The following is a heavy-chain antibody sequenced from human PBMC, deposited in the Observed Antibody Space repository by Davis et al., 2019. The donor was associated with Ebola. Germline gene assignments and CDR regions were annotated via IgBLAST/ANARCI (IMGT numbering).Heavy chain of an antibody. J-gene: IGHJ2*01. D-gene: IGHD5-12*01. V-gene: IGHV1-69*13. CDR1: GGTFSSYA. CDR2: IIPIFGTA. Sequence: SVKVSCKASGGTFSSYAISWVRQAPGQGLEWMGGIIPIFGTANYAQKFQGRVTITADESTSTAYMELSSLRSEDTAVYYCARDGYDEGGFDLWGRGTLVTVSS. CDR3: ARDGYDEGGFDL.